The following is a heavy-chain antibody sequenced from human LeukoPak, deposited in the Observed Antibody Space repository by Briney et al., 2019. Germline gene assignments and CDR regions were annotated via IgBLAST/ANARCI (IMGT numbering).Heavy chain of an antibody. J-gene: IGHJ4*02. CDR2: ISGSGGST. Sequence: PGGSLRLSCAASGFTFSSYAMDWVRQAPGKGLEWVSGISGSGGSTYYADSVKDRFTIFRDNTDNTLYLQMGSLRAEDTAVYYCAKRRVGYDNSPVDYWGRGTLVTVSS. D-gene: IGHD3-22*01. V-gene: IGHV3-23*01. CDR3: AKRRVGYDNSPVDY. CDR1: GFTFSSYA.